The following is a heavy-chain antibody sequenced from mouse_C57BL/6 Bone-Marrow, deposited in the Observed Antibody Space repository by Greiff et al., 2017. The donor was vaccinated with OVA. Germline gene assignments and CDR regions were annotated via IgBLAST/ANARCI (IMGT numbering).Heavy chain of an antibody. Sequence: DVHLVESGGGLVQPGGSLKLSCAASGFTFSDYYMYWVRQTPEKRLEWVAYISNGGGSTYYPDTVKGRFTISRDNAKNTLYLQMSRLKSEDTAMYYCARHSLGFFAYWGQGTLVTVSA. CDR2: ISNGGGST. J-gene: IGHJ3*01. CDR1: GFTFSDYY. CDR3: ARHSLGFFAY. D-gene: IGHD3-3*01. V-gene: IGHV5-12*01.